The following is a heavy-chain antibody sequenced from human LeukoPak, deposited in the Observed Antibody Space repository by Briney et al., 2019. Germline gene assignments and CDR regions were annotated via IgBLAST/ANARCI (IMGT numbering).Heavy chain of an antibody. CDR3: ARDTDITIGCMDV. CDR1: GFSFSDYY. Sequence: GGSLRLSCAASGFSFSDYYMTRIRQAPGKGLEWVSHISRSSTYTNYADSVKGRVTISRDNAKNSLYLQMNSLRAEDTAVYYCARDTDITIGCMDVWGQGTTVTVSS. D-gene: IGHD3-10*01. V-gene: IGHV3-11*05. J-gene: IGHJ6*02. CDR2: ISRSSTYT.